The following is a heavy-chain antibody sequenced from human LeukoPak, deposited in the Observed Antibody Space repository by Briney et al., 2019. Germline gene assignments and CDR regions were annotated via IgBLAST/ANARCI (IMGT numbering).Heavy chain of an antibody. Sequence: SETLSLTCAVSGYSISSGYNWGWIRQPPGKGLEWIGSIYHSGSTYYSPSLKSRVTISVDTSKNQFSLKLSSVTAADTAVYYCARHVVGATLARRAFDIWGQGTMVTVSS. CDR3: ARHVVGATLARRAFDI. J-gene: IGHJ3*02. D-gene: IGHD1-26*01. CDR2: IYHSGST. V-gene: IGHV4-38-2*01. CDR1: GYSISSGYN.